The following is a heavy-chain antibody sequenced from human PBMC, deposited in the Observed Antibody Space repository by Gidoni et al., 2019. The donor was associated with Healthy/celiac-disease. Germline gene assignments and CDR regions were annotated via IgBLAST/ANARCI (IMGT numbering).Heavy chain of an antibody. CDR1: GGSISSSSYY. Sequence: QLQLQESGPGLVQPSETLSLTCPVSGGSISSSSYYWGWIRQPPGKGLEWIGSIYYSGSTYYNPSLKSRVTISLDTSKNQFSPKLSSVTAADTAVYYCAEVGATKTATAYWGQGTLVTVSS. V-gene: IGHV4-39*01. D-gene: IGHD1-26*01. J-gene: IGHJ4*02. CDR2: IYYSGST. CDR3: AEVGATKTATAY.